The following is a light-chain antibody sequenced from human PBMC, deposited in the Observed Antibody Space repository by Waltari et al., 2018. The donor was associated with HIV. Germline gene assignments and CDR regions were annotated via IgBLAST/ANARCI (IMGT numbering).Light chain of an antibody. CDR1: TRAVGGYTY. V-gene: IGLV2-14*01. CDR3: SSYTSSSTVV. J-gene: IGLJ2*01. Sequence: HSALTQPAPVSGSPGQSITIPCPGTTRAVGGYTYFSWYQQHPGKAPKLMIYEVSNRPSGVSNRFSGSKSGNTASLTISGLQAEDEADYYCSSYTSSSTVVFGGGTKLTVL. CDR2: EVS.